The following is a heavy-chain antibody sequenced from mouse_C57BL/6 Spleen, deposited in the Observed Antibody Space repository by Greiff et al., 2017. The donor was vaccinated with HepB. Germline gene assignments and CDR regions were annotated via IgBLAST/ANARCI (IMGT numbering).Heavy chain of an antibody. J-gene: IGHJ1*03. V-gene: IGHV6-3*01. D-gene: IGHD4-1*02. CDR2: IRLKSDNYAT. CDR3: RNWDGGYFDV. Sequence: EVKLEESGGGLVQPGGSMKLSCVASGFTFSNYWMNWVRQSPEKGLEWVAQIRLKSDNYATHYAESVKGRFTISRDDSKSSVYLQMNNLRAEDTGIYYCRNWDGGYFDVWGTGTTVTVSS. CDR1: GFTFSNYW.